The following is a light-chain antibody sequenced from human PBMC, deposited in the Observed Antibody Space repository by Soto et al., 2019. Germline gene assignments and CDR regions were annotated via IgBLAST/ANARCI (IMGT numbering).Light chain of an antibody. CDR2: GAS. CDR1: QSVGSS. Sequence: EIVLTQSPGTLSLSPGERAALSCRASQSVGSSLAWYQQIPGQAPRLLIYGASSRATVIPDRFSGSGSGTDFTLTISRLEPEDFAVYYCQQYGSSPPLTFGGGTKVEIK. J-gene: IGKJ4*01. V-gene: IGKV3-20*01. CDR3: QQYGSSPPLT.